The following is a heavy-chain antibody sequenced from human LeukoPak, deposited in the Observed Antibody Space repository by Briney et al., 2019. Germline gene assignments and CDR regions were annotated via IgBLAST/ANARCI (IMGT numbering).Heavy chain of an antibody. D-gene: IGHD6-19*01. CDR2: ISNGGTHT. CDR1: GFRINSYW. Sequence: GGSLRLSCAASGFRINSYWMTWVRQAPGKGLEWVSLISNGGTHTFYEDSVKGRFTISRDNSNNTLHLQMTGLRAEDTAVYYCAKGRPVRTSGWYFFDYWGQGTLVTVSS. J-gene: IGHJ4*02. V-gene: IGHV3-23*01. CDR3: AKGRPVRTSGWYFFDY.